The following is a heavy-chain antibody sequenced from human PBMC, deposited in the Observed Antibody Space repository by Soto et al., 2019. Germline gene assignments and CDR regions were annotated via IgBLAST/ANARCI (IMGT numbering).Heavy chain of an antibody. V-gene: IGHV1-2*02. D-gene: IGHD3-22*01. CDR3: GRGRSGQVVVFH. Sequence: ASVKVSCKASGYTFTGHYIHWVRQAPEQGPEWMGEIGPESGATRYAQRFQGRVTMTRDMSITTVYMELNNLRPDDTAVYYCGRGRSGQVVVFHWGQGTPVTVSS. CDR1: GYTFTGHY. CDR2: IGPESGAT. J-gene: IGHJ4*02.